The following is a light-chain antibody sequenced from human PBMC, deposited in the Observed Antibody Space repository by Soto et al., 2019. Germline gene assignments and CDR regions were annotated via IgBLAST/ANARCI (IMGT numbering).Light chain of an antibody. V-gene: IGLV2-14*01. CDR2: DVS. CDR1: SSDIGAYNY. J-gene: IGLJ2*01. Sequence: QSVLTQPASVSGSPGQSITISCSGTSSDIGAYNYVSWYQQHPGKAPKLIIYDVSDRPSGVSNRFSGSKSGNTASLTISGLQTEDEAHYYWSSQAVSSTLVFGGGTKLTVL. CDR3: SSQAVSSTLV.